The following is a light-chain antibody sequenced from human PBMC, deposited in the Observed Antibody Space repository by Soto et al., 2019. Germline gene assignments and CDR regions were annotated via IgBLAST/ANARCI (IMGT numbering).Light chain of an antibody. CDR2: DTS. CDR3: QQRSDWPPT. Sequence: EIVLTQSPPTLSLSPGERATLSCRASQSVGSYLAWFPQTPGQAPRLLIYDTSNRATGIPARFSGSGSGTDFTLTISSLETEDFAVYYCQQRSDWPPTFGQGTKVDI. V-gene: IGKV3-11*01. CDR1: QSVGSY. J-gene: IGKJ1*01.